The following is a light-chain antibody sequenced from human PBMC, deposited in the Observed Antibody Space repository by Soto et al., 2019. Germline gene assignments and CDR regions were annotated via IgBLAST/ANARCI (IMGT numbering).Light chain of an antibody. CDR3: QQYYTTPRT. CDR1: QSVLYSSNNKNY. V-gene: IGKV4-1*01. J-gene: IGKJ1*01. Sequence: DIVMTQSPDSLAVSLGERATINCKSSQSVLYSSNNKNYLAWYQQKPGQPPKLLIYWASTRASGVPDRFSGSGSGTDFTLTISSLQAEDVVVYYCQQYYTTPRTFGQGTKVEIK. CDR2: WAS.